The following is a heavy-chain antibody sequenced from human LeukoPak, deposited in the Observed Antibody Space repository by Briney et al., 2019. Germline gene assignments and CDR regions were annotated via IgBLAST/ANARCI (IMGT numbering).Heavy chain of an antibody. CDR1: GFTFSSYA. Sequence: SGGSLRLSCAASGFTFSSYAMSWVRQAPGKGLEWVSAISGSGGSTYYADSVKGRFTISRDNSKNTLYLQMNSLRAEDTAVYYCAKGLIYSSSDWYFDLWGRGTLVTVSS. V-gene: IGHV3-23*01. J-gene: IGHJ2*01. D-gene: IGHD6-6*01. CDR3: AKGLIYSSSDWYFDL. CDR2: ISGSGGST.